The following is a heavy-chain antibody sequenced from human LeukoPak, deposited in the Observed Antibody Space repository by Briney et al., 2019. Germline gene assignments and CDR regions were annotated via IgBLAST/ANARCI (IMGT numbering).Heavy chain of an antibody. CDR3: ARITIFGVVITQPLDY. D-gene: IGHD3-3*01. V-gene: IGHV1-18*01. J-gene: IGHJ4*02. Sequence: GASVKVSCKASGYTFTSYGISWVRQAPGQGLEGMGWISAYNGNTNYAQKLQGRVTMTTDTSTSTAYMELRSLRSDDTAVYYCARITIFGVVITQPLDYWGQGTLVTVSS. CDR1: GYTFTSYG. CDR2: ISAYNGNT.